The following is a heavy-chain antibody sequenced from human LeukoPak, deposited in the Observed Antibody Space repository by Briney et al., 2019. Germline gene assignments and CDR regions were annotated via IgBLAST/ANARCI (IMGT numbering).Heavy chain of an antibody. CDR1: GFTFSDYD. D-gene: IGHD3-16*01. V-gene: IGHV3-21*01. CDR3: GRAFPPLRTSSAGDL. CDR2: ISGLSSYT. Sequence: GGSLRLSCSASGFTFSDYDMNWVRQAPGRGLEWVSSISGLSSYTYYGESVKGRFSISRDNAKNSLYLQMNSLGAEDTATYYCGRAFPPLRTSSAGDLWGQGILVTVSS. J-gene: IGHJ4*02.